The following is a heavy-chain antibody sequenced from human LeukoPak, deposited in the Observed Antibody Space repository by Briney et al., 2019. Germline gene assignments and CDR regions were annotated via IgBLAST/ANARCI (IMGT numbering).Heavy chain of an antibody. D-gene: IGHD3-22*01. J-gene: IGHJ4*02. CDR1: GFTVRSNY. Sequence: GRSLRLSCAASGFTVRSNYMIWFRQAPGKGLEWVSVIYSGGSPYYTDSVKGRFTIPRDNSKNTLYLQMNSQRDEDTAVYYCAKADTMIVVVIFDYWGQGTLVTVPS. V-gene: IGHV3-53*01. CDR2: IYSGGSP. CDR3: AKADTMIVVVIFDY.